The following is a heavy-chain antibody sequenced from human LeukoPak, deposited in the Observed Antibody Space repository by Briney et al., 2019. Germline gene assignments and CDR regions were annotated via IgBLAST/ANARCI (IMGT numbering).Heavy chain of an antibody. V-gene: IGHV3-33*01. CDR2: IWYDGSNK. CDR1: GFTFSSYG. Sequence: GGSLGLSCAASGFTFSSYGMHWVRQAPGKGLEWVAVIWYDGSNKYYADSVKGRFTISRDNSKNTLYLQMNSLRAEDTAVYYCVRDPGDYYGSGSSDAFDIWGQGTMVTVSS. D-gene: IGHD3-10*01. CDR3: VRDPGDYYGSGSSDAFDI. J-gene: IGHJ3*02.